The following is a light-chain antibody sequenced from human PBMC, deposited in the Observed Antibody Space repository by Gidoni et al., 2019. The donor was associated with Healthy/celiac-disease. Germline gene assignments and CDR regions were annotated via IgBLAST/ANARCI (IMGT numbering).Light chain of an antibody. CDR1: SSNIGSNY. V-gene: IGLV1-47*02. CDR2: SNN. J-gene: IGLJ1*01. CDR3: AVWDDSLSGSYV. Sequence: QSVLTQPPSASGTPGQRVTISCSGSSSNIGSNYVYWYQQLPGTAPKLLIYSNNQRPSGVPDRFSGSKSGTSASLAISGLRSEDEADYYCAVWDDSLSGSYVFGTGTKVTVL.